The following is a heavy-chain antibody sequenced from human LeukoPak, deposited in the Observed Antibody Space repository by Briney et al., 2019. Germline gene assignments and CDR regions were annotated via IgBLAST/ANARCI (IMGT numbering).Heavy chain of an antibody. D-gene: IGHD3-22*01. J-gene: IGHJ4*02. V-gene: IGHV3-23*01. CDR2: ISGSGGST. CDR3: AKIYYDSSGSSY. CDR1: GFTFSSYA. Sequence: GGSLRLSCAASGFTFSSYAMSWVRQAPGKGLEWVSGISGSGGSTYYADSVKGRFTISRDNSKNTLYLQMNSLRAEDTAVYHCAKIYYDSSGSSYWGQGTLVTVSS.